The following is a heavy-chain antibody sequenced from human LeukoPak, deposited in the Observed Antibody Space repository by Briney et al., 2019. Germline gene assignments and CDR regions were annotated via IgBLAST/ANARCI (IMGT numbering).Heavy chain of an antibody. J-gene: IGHJ4*02. D-gene: IGHD6-13*01. CDR1: GFTFSSYS. Sequence: GGSLRLSCAASGFTFSSYSMNWVRQAPGKGLEWVSYISSNSITIYYADSVKGRFTISRDSAKNSLYLQMNSLSDEDTAVYYCARGYSALDYWGQGTLVTVSS. CDR3: ARGYSALDY. V-gene: IGHV3-48*02. CDR2: ISSNSITI.